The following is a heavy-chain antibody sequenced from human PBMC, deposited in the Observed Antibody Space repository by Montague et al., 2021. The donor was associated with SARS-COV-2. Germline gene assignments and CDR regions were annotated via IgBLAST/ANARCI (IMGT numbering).Heavy chain of an antibody. Sequence: SETLSLTCTVSGDSTSTSSYYWGWIRQPPGRGLEWIGNIYYTGNTYHNPSLKSRVTISVDTSKNQLSLKVTSVTAADTAVYYCARVGPNVPDALDIWGQGTMVTGSS. CDR1: GDSTSTSSYY. CDR2: IYYTGNT. V-gene: IGHV4-39*07. J-gene: IGHJ3*02. D-gene: IGHD1-26*01. CDR3: ARVGPNVPDALDI.